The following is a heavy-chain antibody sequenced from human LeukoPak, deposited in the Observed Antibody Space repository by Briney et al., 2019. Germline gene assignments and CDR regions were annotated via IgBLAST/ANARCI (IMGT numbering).Heavy chain of an antibody. CDR3: ARLHSAMAYFDY. Sequence: GGSLRLSCAASGFTFSDYYMSGIRQAPGKGLEWVSYISSSGSTIYYADSVKGRFTISRDNAKNSLYLQMNSLRAEDTAVYYCARLHSAMAYFDYWGQGTLVTVSS. CDR1: GFTFSDYY. D-gene: IGHD5-18*01. J-gene: IGHJ4*02. CDR2: ISSSGSTI. V-gene: IGHV3-11*01.